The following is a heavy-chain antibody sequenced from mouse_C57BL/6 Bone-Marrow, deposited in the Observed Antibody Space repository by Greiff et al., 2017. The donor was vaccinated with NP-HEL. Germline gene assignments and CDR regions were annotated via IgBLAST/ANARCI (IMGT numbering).Heavy chain of an antibody. CDR2: INPYNGGT. CDR1: GYTFTDYY. CDR3: ARMNGGYSYAMDY. Sequence: VQLKESGPVLVKPGASVKMSCKASGYTFTDYYMNWVKQSHGKSLEWIGVINPYNGGTSYNQKFKGKATLTVDKSSSTAYMELNSLTSEDAAVYYCARMNGGYSYAMDYWGQGTSVTVSS. J-gene: IGHJ4*01. D-gene: IGHD2-3*01. V-gene: IGHV1-19*01.